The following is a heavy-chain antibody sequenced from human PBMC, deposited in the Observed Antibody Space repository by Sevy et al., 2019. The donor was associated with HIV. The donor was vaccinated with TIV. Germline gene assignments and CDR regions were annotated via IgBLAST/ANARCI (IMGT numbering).Heavy chain of an antibody. D-gene: IGHD1-26*01. CDR1: GFTFSSYG. V-gene: IGHV3-30*18. Sequence: GGSLRLSCAASGFTFSSYGMHKVRQAPGKGLEWVAVISYDGSNKYYADSVKGRFTISRDNSKNTLYLQMNSLRAEDTAVYYCAKDRREWELLLGESDYWGQGTLVTVSS. CDR3: AKDRREWELLLGESDY. CDR2: ISYDGSNK. J-gene: IGHJ4*02.